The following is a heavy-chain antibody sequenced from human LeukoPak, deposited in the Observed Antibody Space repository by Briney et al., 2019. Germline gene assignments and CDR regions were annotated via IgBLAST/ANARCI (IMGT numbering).Heavy chain of an antibody. V-gene: IGHV3-23*01. CDR1: GFTFSSYT. J-gene: IGHJ4*02. Sequence: GGSLRLSCAASGFTFSSYTMRWVRQAPGKGLEWVSTITTSDGNTYYADSVKGRFTVSRDNSKNTLYLQMNSLRAEDTAVYYCAKDGGLWVSAHWGDSWGRGTLVTVSS. CDR2: ITTSDGNT. CDR3: AKDGGLWVSAHWGDS. D-gene: IGHD7-27*01.